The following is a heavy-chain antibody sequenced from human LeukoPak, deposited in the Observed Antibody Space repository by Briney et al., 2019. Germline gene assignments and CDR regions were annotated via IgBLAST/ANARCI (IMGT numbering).Heavy chain of an antibody. CDR2: IYYSGST. CDR1: GGSISSYY. Sequence: SETLSLTCTVSGGSISSYYWSWIRQPPGKGLEWIGYIYYSGSTNYNPSLKSRVTISVDTSKNQFSLKLSSVTAADTAVYYCARGRRWLQLGAFDYWGQGTLVTVSS. V-gene: IGHV4-59*12. D-gene: IGHD5-24*01. CDR3: ARGRRWLQLGAFDY. J-gene: IGHJ4*02.